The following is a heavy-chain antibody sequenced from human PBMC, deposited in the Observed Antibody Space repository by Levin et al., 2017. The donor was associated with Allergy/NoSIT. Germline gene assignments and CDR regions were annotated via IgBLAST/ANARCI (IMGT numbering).Heavy chain of an antibody. J-gene: IGHJ6*02. CDR3: ARGGDYDSSGYYYYYYGMDV. Sequence: SETLSLTCTVSGGSISSYYWSWIRQPPGKGLEWIGYIYYSGSTNYNPSLKSRVTISVDTSKNQFSLKLSSVTAAATAVYYCARGGDYDSSGYYYYYYGMDVWGQGTTVTVSS. CDR1: GGSISSYY. CDR2: IYYSGST. V-gene: IGHV4-59*01. D-gene: IGHD3-22*01.